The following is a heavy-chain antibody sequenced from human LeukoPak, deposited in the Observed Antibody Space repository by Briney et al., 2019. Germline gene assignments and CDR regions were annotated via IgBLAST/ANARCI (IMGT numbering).Heavy chain of an antibody. CDR1: GFSFDDYG. CDR3: ARDRLAATGLFDY. J-gene: IGHJ4*02. V-gene: IGHV3-20*04. D-gene: IGHD6-13*01. Sequence: GGSLRLSCAASGFSFDDYGMSWVRQAPGKGLEWVSGINWDSGSAAYADSVKGRFTISRDNAKNSLYLQMNSLRTEDTAFYYCARDRLAATGLFDYWGQGTLVTVSS. CDR2: INWDSGSA.